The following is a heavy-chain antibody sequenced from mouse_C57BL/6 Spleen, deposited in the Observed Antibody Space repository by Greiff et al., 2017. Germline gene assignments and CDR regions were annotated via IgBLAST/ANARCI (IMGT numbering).Heavy chain of an antibody. Sequence: EVKVVESGGGLVQPGGSLSLSCAASGFTFTDYYMSWVRQPPGKALEWLGFIRNKANGYTTEYSASVKGRFTISRDNSQSILYLQMNALRAENSATYYCARSYYSGSRGTWFAYWGQGTLVTVSA. D-gene: IGHD1-1*01. CDR3: ARSYYSGSRGTWFAY. CDR2: IRNKANGYTT. V-gene: IGHV7-3*01. CDR1: GFTFTDYY. J-gene: IGHJ3*01.